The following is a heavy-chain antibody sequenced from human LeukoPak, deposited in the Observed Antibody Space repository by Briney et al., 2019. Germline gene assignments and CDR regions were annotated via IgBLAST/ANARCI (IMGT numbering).Heavy chain of an antibody. CDR2: IYPDDSDA. Sequence: GESLKISCKNSGYRFNNYWIGWVRQMPGKGLEWMGIIYPDDSDARYSPSFQGQVTISADKSISTAYLQWSSLRASDTAMYYCARHKAERGSSGYDWGAFDVWGQGTMVTVSS. CDR1: GYRFNNYW. V-gene: IGHV5-51*01. D-gene: IGHD5-12*01. CDR3: ARHKAERGSSGYDWGAFDV. J-gene: IGHJ3*01.